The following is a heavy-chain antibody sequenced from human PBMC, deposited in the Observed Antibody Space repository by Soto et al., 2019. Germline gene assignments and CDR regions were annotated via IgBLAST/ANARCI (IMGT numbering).Heavy chain of an antibody. J-gene: IGHJ3*01. D-gene: IGHD3-9*01. V-gene: IGHV3-13*01. CDR1: GFTLGSHG. CDR2: FDTAGDT. Sequence: PGGSLRLSCSASGFTLGSHGMHWVRQATGKGLEWGSGFDTAGDTFYSGSVKGRFTISRENAKNSLYLQMNSLRAGDTAVYYCVRVDLNAFDVWGQGTMVTVSS. CDR3: VRVDLNAFDV.